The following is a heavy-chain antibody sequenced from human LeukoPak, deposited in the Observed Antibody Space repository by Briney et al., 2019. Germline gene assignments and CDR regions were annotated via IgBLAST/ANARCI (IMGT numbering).Heavy chain of an antibody. CDR1: GFTFSSYA. D-gene: IGHD1-1*01. CDR3: AKDHWNDVMGFDY. J-gene: IGHJ4*02. Sequence: GGSPRLSCAASGFTFSSYAMSWVRQAPGKGLEWVSAISGSGGSTYYADSVKGRFTISRDNSKNTLYLQMNSLRAEDTAVYYCAKDHWNDVMGFDYWGQGTLVTVSS. V-gene: IGHV3-23*01. CDR2: ISGSGGST.